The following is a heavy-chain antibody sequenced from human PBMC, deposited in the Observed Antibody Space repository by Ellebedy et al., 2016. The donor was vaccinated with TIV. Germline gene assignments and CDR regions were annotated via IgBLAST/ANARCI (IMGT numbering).Heavy chain of an antibody. J-gene: IGHJ6*02. CDR3: SYSSSWYIVSYYYYGMDV. V-gene: IGHV3-66*01. CDR2: IYSGGST. CDR1: GFTVSSNY. D-gene: IGHD6-13*01. Sequence: PGGSLRLSCAASGFTVSSNYMSWVRQAPGKGLEWVSVIYSGGSTYYADSVKGRFTISRDNSKNTLYLQMNSLRAEETAVYYCSYSSSWYIVSYYYYGMDVWGQGTTVTVSS.